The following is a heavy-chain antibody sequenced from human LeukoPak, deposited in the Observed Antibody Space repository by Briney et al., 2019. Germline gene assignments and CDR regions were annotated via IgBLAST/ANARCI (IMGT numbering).Heavy chain of an antibody. J-gene: IGHJ3*02. D-gene: IGHD3-10*01. CDR1: GGTFGSYA. CDR2: IIPIFGTA. V-gene: IGHV1-69*06. Sequence: SVKVSCKASGGTFGSYAISWVRQAPGQGLEWMGGIIPIFGTANYAQKFQGRVTITADKSTSTAYMELSSLRSEDTAVYHCAGGSGSYSDAFDIWGQGTMVTVSS. CDR3: AGGSGSYSDAFDI.